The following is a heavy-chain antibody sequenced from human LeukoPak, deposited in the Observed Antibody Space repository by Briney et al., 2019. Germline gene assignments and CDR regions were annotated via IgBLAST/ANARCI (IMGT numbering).Heavy chain of an antibody. CDR3: ARDLGIAAAGII. Sequence: SETLSLTCTVSGGSISSGDYYWSWVRQPPGKGLEWIGEIYHSGSTYYNPSLKSRVTISVDKSKNQFSLKLSSVTAADTAVYYCARDLGIAAAGIIWGQGTLVTVSS. V-gene: IGHV4-39*07. J-gene: IGHJ4*02. D-gene: IGHD6-13*01. CDR2: IYHSGST. CDR1: GGSISSGDYY.